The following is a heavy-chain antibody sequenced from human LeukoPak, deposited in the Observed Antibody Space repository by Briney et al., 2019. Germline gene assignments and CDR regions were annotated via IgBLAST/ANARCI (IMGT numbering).Heavy chain of an antibody. CDR2: IYSGGST. V-gene: IGHV3-53*04. D-gene: IGHD3-10*02. CDR3: ARDLVSASWSGY. Sequence: GGSLRLSCAASGFTVSSNYMSWVRQAPGKGLEWVSVIYSGGSTYYADSVKGRFTISRHISKNTLYLQMNSLRAEDTAVYYCARDLVSASWSGYWGQGTLVTVSS. J-gene: IGHJ4*02. CDR1: GFTVSSNY.